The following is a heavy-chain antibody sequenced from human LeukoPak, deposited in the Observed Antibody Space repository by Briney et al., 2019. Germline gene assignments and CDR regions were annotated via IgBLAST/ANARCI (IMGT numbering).Heavy chain of an antibody. CDR1: GDSISSGRNY. D-gene: IGHD1-1*01. Sequence: SETLSLTCTVSGDSISSGRNYWGWIRQSPGKGLEWIASIYSSGNTHSNPSLKSRVSISVDTSKNQVSLKLYSVTASDAAIYYCARHLSGTTMSHYFDFWGQGTLVTVSS. CDR3: ARHLSGTTMSHYFDF. V-gene: IGHV4-39*01. CDR2: IYSSGNT. J-gene: IGHJ4*02.